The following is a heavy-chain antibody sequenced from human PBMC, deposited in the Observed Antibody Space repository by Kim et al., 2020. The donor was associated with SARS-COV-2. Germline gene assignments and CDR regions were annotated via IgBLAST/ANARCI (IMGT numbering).Heavy chain of an antibody. J-gene: IGHJ4*02. CDR3: ARKSKNYDILTGYYDY. Sequence: ASVKVSCKASGYTFTRYSMNWVRQAPGQGLEWMGWINTNTGNPTYAQGFTGRFVFSLDTSVSTAYLQIRSLKAEDTAVYYCARKSKNYDILTGYYDYWGQGTLVTVSS. CDR2: INTNTGNP. V-gene: IGHV7-4-1*01. D-gene: IGHD3-9*01. CDR1: GYTFTRYS.